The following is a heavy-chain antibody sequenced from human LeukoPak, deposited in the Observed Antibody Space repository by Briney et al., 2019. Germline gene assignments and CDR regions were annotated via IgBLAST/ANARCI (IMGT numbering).Heavy chain of an antibody. V-gene: IGHV1-69*13. D-gene: IGHD5-12*01. Sequence: ASVKVSCKASGYTFTSYAMNWVRQAPGQGLEWMGGIIPIFGTANYAQKFQGRVTITADESTSTAYMELSSLRSEDTAVYYCASGSYSGYDLGYYYYYMDVWGKGTTVTISS. CDR3: ASGSYSGYDLGYYYYYMDV. CDR1: GYTFTSYA. CDR2: IIPIFGTA. J-gene: IGHJ6*03.